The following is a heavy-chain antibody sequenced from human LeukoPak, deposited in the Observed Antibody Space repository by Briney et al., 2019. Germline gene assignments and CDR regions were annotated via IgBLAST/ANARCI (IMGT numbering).Heavy chain of an antibody. Sequence: GGSLRLSCAASGFTFSNAWMSWVRQAPGKGLEWVGRIKSKTDGGTTDYAAPVKGRFTISRDDSKNTLHLQMNSLKTEDTAVYYCTSYSYGAEFDYWGQGTLVTVSS. D-gene: IGHD5-18*01. V-gene: IGHV3-15*01. CDR1: GFTFSNAW. J-gene: IGHJ4*02. CDR3: TSYSYGAEFDY. CDR2: IKSKTDGGTT.